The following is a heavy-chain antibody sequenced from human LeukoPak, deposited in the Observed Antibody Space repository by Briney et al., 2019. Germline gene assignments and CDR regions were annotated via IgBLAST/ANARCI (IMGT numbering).Heavy chain of an antibody. CDR2: ISSSSSYT. J-gene: IGHJ4*02. CDR1: GFTFSDYY. Sequence: PGGSLRLSCAAPGFTFSDYYMSWIRQAPGKGLKWVSYISSSSSYTNYADSVKGRFTISRDNAKNSLYLQMNSLRAEDTAMYYCARVINSYGPFDYWGQGTLVTVSS. V-gene: IGHV3-11*05. CDR3: ARVINSYGPFDY. D-gene: IGHD5-18*01.